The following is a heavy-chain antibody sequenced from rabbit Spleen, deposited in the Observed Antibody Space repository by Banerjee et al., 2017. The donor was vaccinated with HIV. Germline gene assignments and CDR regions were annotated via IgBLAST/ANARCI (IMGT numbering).Heavy chain of an antibody. J-gene: IGHJ4*01. D-gene: IGHD6-1*01. CDR3: ARDAGDGSYGYDYFNL. V-gene: IGHV1S40*01. CDR1: GFSFSSSYY. Sequence: QSLEESGGDLVKPGASLTLTCTASGFSFSSSYYMCWVRQAPGKGLEWIACIPVGSRGNTYYANWAKGRFTISKTSSTTVTLQMTTLTAADTATYFCARDAGDGSYGYDYFNLWGPGTLVTVS. CDR2: IPVGSRGNT.